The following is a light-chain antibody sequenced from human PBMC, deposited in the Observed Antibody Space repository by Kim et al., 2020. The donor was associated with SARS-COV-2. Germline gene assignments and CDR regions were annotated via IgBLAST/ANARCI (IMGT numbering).Light chain of an antibody. V-gene: IGKV3-15*01. CDR1: QSVSSN. CDR2: GAS. J-gene: IGKJ1*01. Sequence: EIVLTQSPATLSVSPGERATLSCRASQSVSSNLAWYQQKPGQAPRLLIYGASTRATGIPSRFSGSGSGTEFTLPISSLQSGDFTVYYCPQYNNLAQRTFGEGTKVDIK. CDR3: PQYNNLAQRT.